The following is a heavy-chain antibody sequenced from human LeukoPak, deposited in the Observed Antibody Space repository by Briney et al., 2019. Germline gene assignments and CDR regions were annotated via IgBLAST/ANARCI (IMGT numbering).Heavy chain of an antibody. CDR1: GGSISSSSYY. J-gene: IGHJ6*02. CDR3: ARDWFYGSGNSVDGMDV. V-gene: IGHV4-39*07. CDR2: IYYSGST. D-gene: IGHD3-10*01. Sequence: SETLSLTCTVSGGSISSSSYYWGWIRQPPGKGLEWIGIIYYSGSTYYNPSLKSRVTISVDTSKNQFSLKLSSVTAADTAVYYCARDWFYGSGNSVDGMDVWGQGTTVTVSS.